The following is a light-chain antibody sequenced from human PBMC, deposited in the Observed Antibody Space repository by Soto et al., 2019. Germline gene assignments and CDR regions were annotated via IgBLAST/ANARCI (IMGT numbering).Light chain of an antibody. CDR2: KGT. Sequence: QSALAQPASVSGSPGQSVTISCTGTSSDVGAYNSVSWYQQHPDKAPQLMIYKGTQRPSGVSNRFSGSKSGSTASLTISGLRDEDEADYYCSSYSTSYFYFFGSGTKLTVL. V-gene: IGLV2-14*02. CDR3: SSYSTSYFYF. J-gene: IGLJ1*01. CDR1: SSDVGAYNS.